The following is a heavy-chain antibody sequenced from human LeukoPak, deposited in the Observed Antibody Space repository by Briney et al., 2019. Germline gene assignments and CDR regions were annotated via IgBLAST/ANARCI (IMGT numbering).Heavy chain of an antibody. D-gene: IGHD3-10*01. V-gene: IGHV3-23*01. J-gene: IGHJ4*02. Sequence: GGSLRLSCAASGFTFSSYAMSWVRQAPGKGLEWVSAISGSGGSTYYADSVKGRFTISRDNSKNTLYLQMNSLRAEDTAVYYCTMPWDPFSMVRGVPYYFDYWGQGTLVTVSS. CDR2: ISGSGGST. CDR3: TMPWDPFSMVRGVPYYFDY. CDR1: GFTFSSYA.